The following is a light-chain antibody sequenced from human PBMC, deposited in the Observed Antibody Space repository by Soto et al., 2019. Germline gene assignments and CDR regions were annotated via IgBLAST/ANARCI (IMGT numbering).Light chain of an antibody. CDR1: QSVSSN. CDR2: GAS. Sequence: IVMTQSPATVSVSPGKRATLSCTSRQSVSSNLAWYQQTPGQAPRLLIYGASTRATGIPARFSGSGSGTEFTLTISSLQSEDFAVYYCQQYNNWPLTFGPGTKVDIK. CDR3: QQYNNWPLT. J-gene: IGKJ3*01. V-gene: IGKV3-15*01.